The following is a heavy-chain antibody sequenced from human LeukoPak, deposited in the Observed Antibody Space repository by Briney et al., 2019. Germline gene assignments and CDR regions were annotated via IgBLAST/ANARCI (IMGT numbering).Heavy chain of an antibody. D-gene: IGHD6-19*01. V-gene: IGHV1-2*02. CDR3: ARVKYSSGWEFDY. Sequence: EASVKVSCKASGYTFTGYYMHWVRQAPGQGLEWMGWINPNSGGTNYAQKFQGRVTMTRDTSISTAYMELSRLRSDDTAVYYCARVKYSSGWEFDYWGQGTLVTVSS. CDR2: INPNSGGT. J-gene: IGHJ4*02. CDR1: GYTFTGYY.